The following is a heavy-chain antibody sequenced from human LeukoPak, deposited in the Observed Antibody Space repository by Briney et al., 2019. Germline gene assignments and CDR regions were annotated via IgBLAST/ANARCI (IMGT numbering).Heavy chain of an antibody. V-gene: IGHV4-4*07. Sequence: PSETLSLTCTVSGGSINNYYWSWIRQPAGQGVEWSGGIDSSGNTKYNPSLETRVTMSVDTSKNQFSLKLSSVTAADTAVYYCARDADFDSSGYFYSSFDYWGQGTLVTVSA. CDR3: ARDADFDSSGYFYSSFDY. CDR1: GGSINNYY. J-gene: IGHJ4*02. D-gene: IGHD3-22*01. CDR2: IDSSGNT.